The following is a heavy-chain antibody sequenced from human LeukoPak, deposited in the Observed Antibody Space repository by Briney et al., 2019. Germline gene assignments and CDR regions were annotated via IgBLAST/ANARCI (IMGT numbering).Heavy chain of an antibody. CDR1: GFTFSSYS. V-gene: IGHV3-21*01. J-gene: IGHJ4*02. Sequence: GGTLRLSCAASGFTFSSYSMNWVRQAPGKGLEWVSSISSSSSYIYYADSVKGRFTISRDNAKNSLYLQMTSLRAEDTAVYYCARDSIQLWSSTYYFDYWGQGTLVTVSS. CDR3: ARDSIQLWSSTYYFDY. D-gene: IGHD5-18*01. CDR2: ISSSSSYI.